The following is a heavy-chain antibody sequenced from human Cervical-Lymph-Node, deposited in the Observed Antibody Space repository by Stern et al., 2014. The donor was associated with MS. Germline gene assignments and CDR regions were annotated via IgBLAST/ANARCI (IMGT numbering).Heavy chain of an antibody. J-gene: IGHJ4*02. V-gene: IGHV3-9*01. Sequence: RFTISRDNAKNSLYLQMNSLRPEDTAFYYCAKDPLPGDYVWMTYRYSGFDSWGQGTLVTVSS. CDR3: AKDPLPGDYVWMTYRYSGFDS. D-gene: IGHD3-16*02.